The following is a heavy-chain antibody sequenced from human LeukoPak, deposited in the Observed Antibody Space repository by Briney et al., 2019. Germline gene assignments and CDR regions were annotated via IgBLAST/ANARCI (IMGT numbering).Heavy chain of an antibody. D-gene: IGHD1-26*01. J-gene: IGHJ3*02. V-gene: IGHV3-48*02. CDR2: ISGTSTAI. CDR3: ARGGGRSYSDAFDI. CDR1: GFTFSNSN. Sequence: PGGSLRLSCAASGFTFSNSNMHWVRQAPGKGLEWVSSISGTSTAIYYADSVKGRFTISRDIARKSLYLQMNSLRDEDTAVYYCARGGGRSYSDAFDIWGQGTVVTVSS.